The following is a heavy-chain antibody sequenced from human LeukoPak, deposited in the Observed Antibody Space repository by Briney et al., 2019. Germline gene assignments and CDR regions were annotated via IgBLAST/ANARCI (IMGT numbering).Heavy chain of an antibody. CDR2: ISGSGGGT. CDR1: GFTFSSYA. Sequence: PGGSLRLSCAASGFTFSSYAMSWVRQAPEKGLEWVSTISGSGGGTYYADSVKGRITISRDNAKNSLYLQMNSLRAEDTAVYYCASGSYSPFEYWGQGTLVTVSS. CDR3: ASGSYSPFEY. V-gene: IGHV3-23*01. J-gene: IGHJ4*02. D-gene: IGHD1-26*01.